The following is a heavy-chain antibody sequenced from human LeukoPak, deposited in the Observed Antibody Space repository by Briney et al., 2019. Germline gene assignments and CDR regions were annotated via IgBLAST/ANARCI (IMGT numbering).Heavy chain of an antibody. CDR2: INPNDGTT. V-gene: IGHV1-46*01. D-gene: IGHD4-23*01. Sequence: GASVKVSCKASEYTFTSNYMHWVRQAPGQGLEWMGIINPNDGTTSYAQKFQGRVTMARDTSTSTVYMDLSSLRSEDTAVYYCARDVGGIKGRGIAFDIWGQGTMVTVSS. J-gene: IGHJ3*02. CDR1: EYTFTSNY. CDR3: ARDVGGIKGRGIAFDI.